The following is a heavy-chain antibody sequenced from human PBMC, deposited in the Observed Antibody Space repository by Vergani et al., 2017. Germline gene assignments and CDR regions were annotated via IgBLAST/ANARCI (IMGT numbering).Heavy chain of an antibody. D-gene: IGHD1-7*01. Sequence: EVRLLDSGGGFVQSGKSLRLSCAASGFSFSSYAMSWVRQAPGKGLEWVSSISGSGGSTFYADSVKGRFTISRDNAKTTLYLQMNSLRAEDTAVYFCAKELELRVIDYWGQGTLVTVSS. CDR1: GFSFSSYA. CDR3: AKELELRVIDY. V-gene: IGHV3-23*01. J-gene: IGHJ4*02. CDR2: ISGSGGST.